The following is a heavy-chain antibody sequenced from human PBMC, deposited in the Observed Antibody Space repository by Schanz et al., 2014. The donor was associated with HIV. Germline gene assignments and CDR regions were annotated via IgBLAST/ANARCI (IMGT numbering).Heavy chain of an antibody. CDR2: ISYDGSNK. V-gene: IGHV3-30*18. CDR3: AKVGRIYSTTWIDH. J-gene: IGHJ4*02. Sequence: QVQLVESGGGVVQPGRSLRLSCAASGFIFSNYGMHWVRQAPGKGLEWVAVISYDGSNKYYADSVKGRFAISRDNSKNTVYLQMNSLRGEDSAVYYCAKVGRIYSTTWIDHWGQGTLVTVSS. CDR1: GFIFSNYG. D-gene: IGHD6-13*01.